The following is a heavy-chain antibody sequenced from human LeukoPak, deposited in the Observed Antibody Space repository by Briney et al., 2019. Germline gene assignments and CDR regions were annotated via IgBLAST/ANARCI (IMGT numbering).Heavy chain of an antibody. CDR2: IIPIFGTA. Sequence: SVKVSCKASGYTFTSYYMHWVRQAPGQGLEWMGGIIPIFGTANYAQKFQGRVTITADKSTSTAYMELSSLRSEDTAVYYCARQYYDILTTPGYYYYYYMDVWGKGTTVTVSS. V-gene: IGHV1-69*06. CDR3: ARQYYDILTTPGYYYYYYMDV. CDR1: GYTFTSYY. D-gene: IGHD3-9*01. J-gene: IGHJ6*03.